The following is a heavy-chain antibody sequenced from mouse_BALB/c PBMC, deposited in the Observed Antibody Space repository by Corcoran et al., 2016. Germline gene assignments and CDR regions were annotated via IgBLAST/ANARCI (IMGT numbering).Heavy chain of an antibody. D-gene: IGHD2-1*01. CDR3: ANGGYGNFYAMDY. Sequence: EVQLQQSGPELVKPGASVKISCKASGYSFTGYYMHWVKQSHVKSLEWIGRINPYNGATSYNQNFKDKASLTVDKSSSTAYMELHSLTSEDSAVYYCANGGYGNFYAMDYWGQGTSVTVSS. CDR2: INPYNGAT. CDR1: GYSFTGYY. J-gene: IGHJ4*01. V-gene: IGHV1-34*02.